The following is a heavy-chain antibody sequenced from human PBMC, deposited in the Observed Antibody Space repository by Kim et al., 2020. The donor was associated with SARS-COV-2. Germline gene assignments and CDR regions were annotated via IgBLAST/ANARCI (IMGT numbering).Heavy chain of an antibody. CDR1: GFTFSSYS. D-gene: IGHD4-17*01. J-gene: IGHJ4*02. V-gene: IGHV3-21*01. Sequence: GGSLRLSCAASGFTFSSYSMSWVRQAPGKGLEWVSSISSSSSYIYYADSVKGRFTISRDNAKNSLYLQMNSLRAEDTAVYYCARDLYGDYVFDYWGQGTLVTVSS. CDR3: ARDLYGDYVFDY. CDR2: ISSSSSYI.